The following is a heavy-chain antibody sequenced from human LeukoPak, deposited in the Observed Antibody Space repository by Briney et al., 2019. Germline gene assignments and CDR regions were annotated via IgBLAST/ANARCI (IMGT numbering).Heavy chain of an antibody. CDR3: ARGMTVTTSFDY. J-gene: IGHJ4*02. CDR1: GGTFSSYA. D-gene: IGHD4-17*01. CDR2: IIPIFGTA. V-gene: IGHV1-69*05. Sequence: SVKVSCKXSGGTFSSYAISWVPQAPGQGLEWMGWIIPIFGTANYAQKFQGRVTITTDESTSTAYMELSSLRSEDTAVYYCARGMTVTTSFDYWGQGTLVTVSS.